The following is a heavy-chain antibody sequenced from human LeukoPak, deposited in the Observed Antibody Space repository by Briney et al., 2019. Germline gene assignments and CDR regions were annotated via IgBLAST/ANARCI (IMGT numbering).Heavy chain of an antibody. V-gene: IGHV1-69*13. Sequence: ASVKVSCKASGGTFSSYAISWVRHAPGQGLELMGGIIPIFGTANYAQKFQGRVTITADESTSTAYMELSSLRSEDTAVYYCARDRTAYDYIWGSYRHFDYWGQGTLVTVSS. J-gene: IGHJ4*02. CDR2: IIPIFGTA. CDR1: GGTFSSYA. D-gene: IGHD3-16*02. CDR3: ARDRTAYDYIWGSYRHFDY.